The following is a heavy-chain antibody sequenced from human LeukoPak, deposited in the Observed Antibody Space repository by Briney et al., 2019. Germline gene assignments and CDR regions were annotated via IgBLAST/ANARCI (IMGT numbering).Heavy chain of an antibody. V-gene: IGHV4-34*01. CDR3: AREGLVPAAHNWFDP. Sequence: SETLSLTCAVSGGSFSGYYWSWIRQPPGKGLEWIGEINHSGSTNYNPSLKSRVTISVDTSKNQFSLKLSSVTAADTAVYYCAREGLVPAAHNWFDPWGQGTLVTVSS. J-gene: IGHJ5*02. CDR2: INHSGST. CDR1: GGSFSGYY. D-gene: IGHD2-2*01.